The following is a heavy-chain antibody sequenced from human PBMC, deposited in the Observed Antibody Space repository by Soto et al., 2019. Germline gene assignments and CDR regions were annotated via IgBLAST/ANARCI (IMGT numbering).Heavy chain of an antibody. CDR3: VFGEKPRYYSSGMDV. Sequence: GGSLRLSCAASGFTFDDYGMSWVRQAPGKGLEWVSGINWNGGSTGYADSVRGRFTISRDNAKNSLYLQMNSLRAEDTAVYYCVFGEKPRYYSSGMDVWGQGTTVTVSS. V-gene: IGHV3-20*04. CDR2: INWNGGST. D-gene: IGHD3-10*01. J-gene: IGHJ6*02. CDR1: GFTFDDYG.